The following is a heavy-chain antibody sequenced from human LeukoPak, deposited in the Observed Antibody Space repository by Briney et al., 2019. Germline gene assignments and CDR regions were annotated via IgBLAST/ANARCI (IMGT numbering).Heavy chain of an antibody. CDR1: GFTFSSYE. Sequence: EGSLRLSCAASGFTFSSYEMNWVRQAPGKGLEWVSYIGSSGSTIYYADSVKGRFTISRDNARNSLYLQMNRLRAEDTALYYCARENWSDVRGSFDPWGQGTLVTVSS. V-gene: IGHV3-48*03. CDR3: ARENWSDVRGSFDP. CDR2: IGSSGSTI. D-gene: IGHD1-1*01. J-gene: IGHJ5*02.